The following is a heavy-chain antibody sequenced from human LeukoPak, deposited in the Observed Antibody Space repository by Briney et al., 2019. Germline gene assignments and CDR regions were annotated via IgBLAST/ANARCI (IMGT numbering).Heavy chain of an antibody. CDR3: AREDRYYFDY. J-gene: IGHJ4*02. CDR2: IYYSGSS. V-gene: IGHV4-59*01. CDR1: GGSISSYY. Sequence: SETLSLTCTVSGGSISSYYWSWIRQPPGRGLEWIGYIYYSGSSNYNPSLKSRVSISMATSRNQFSLKLNSVTAADTAVYYCAREDRYYFDYWGQGTLVTVSS.